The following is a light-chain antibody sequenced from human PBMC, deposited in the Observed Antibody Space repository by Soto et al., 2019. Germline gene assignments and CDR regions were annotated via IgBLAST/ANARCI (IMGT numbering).Light chain of an antibody. CDR2: SAS. V-gene: IGKV3-15*01. J-gene: IGKJ4*01. CDR1: RNINRK. CDR3: QQYYDCPPLI. Sequence: EIVMTQSPATLSVSPGERATLSCRASRNINRKLAWYQQKPGQAPRLLISSASTRATGIPARLSGSGSGTEFTLTISGLRSEDFAVYYGQQYYDCPPLIFGGGTTVEIK.